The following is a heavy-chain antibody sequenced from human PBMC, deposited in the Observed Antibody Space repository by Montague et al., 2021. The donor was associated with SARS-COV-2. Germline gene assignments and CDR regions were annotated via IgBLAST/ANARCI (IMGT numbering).Heavy chain of an antibody. V-gene: IGHV3-48*03. J-gene: IGHJ6*02. CDR2: ISSSGSTI. Sequence: SLRLSCPASGFTFSSYEMNWVRQAPGKGLEWVSYISSSGSTIYHADSVKGRFTISRDNAKNSLYLQMNSLRAEDTAVYYCARNYYDSSGYYYPFYYYGMDVWGQGTTVTVSS. CDR1: GFTFSSYE. D-gene: IGHD3-22*01. CDR3: ARNYYDSSGYYYPFYYYGMDV.